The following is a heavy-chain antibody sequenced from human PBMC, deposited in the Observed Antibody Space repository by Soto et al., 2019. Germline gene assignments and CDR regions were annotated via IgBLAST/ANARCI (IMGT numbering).Heavy chain of an antibody. CDR3: APWFGACDY. V-gene: IGHV3-30*03. CDR2: ISYDGSNK. Sequence: QVQLVESGGGVVQPGWSLRLSCAASGFTFSSYGMHWVRQAPGKGLEWVAVISYDGSNKYYADSVKGRFTISRDNSKNTLYLQMNSLRAEDTAVYYCAPWFGACDYWGQGTLVTVSS. D-gene: IGHD3-10*01. J-gene: IGHJ4*02. CDR1: GFTFSSYG.